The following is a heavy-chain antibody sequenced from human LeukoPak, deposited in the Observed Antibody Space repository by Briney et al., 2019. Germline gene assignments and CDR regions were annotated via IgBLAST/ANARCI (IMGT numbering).Heavy chain of an antibody. CDR2: IYYSGST. CDR1: GGSINGYY. V-gene: IGHV4-59*01. D-gene: IGHD4-17*01. J-gene: IGHJ6*02. CDR3: ARVPPKSSTDYYGMDV. Sequence: SETLSLTCTVSGGSINGYYWSWIRQPPGKGLEWIGYIYYSGSTNYNPSLKSRVTISVDTSKNQFSLKLSSATAADTAVYYCARVPPKSSTDYYGMDVWGQGTTVTVSS.